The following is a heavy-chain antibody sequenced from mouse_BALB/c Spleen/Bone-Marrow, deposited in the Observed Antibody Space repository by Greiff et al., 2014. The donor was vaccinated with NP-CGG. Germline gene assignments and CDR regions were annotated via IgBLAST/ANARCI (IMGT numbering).Heavy chain of an antibody. J-gene: IGHJ4*01. Sequence: QVQLQQSGPELVKPGASVRISCKASGYTFTSYYIHWVKQRPGQGLEWIGWIYPGNVNTKYNEKFKDKTTLTADKSSSTAYMQLSSLTSEDAAVYFCAGDTIDYWGQGTSVTVSS. CDR2: IYPGNVNT. V-gene: IGHV1S56*01. CDR1: GYTFTSYY. CDR3: AGDTIDY.